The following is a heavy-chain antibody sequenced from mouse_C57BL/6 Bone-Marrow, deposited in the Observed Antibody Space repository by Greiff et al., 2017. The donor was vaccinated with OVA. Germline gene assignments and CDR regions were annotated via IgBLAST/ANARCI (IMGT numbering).Heavy chain of an antibody. V-gene: IGHV6-6*01. CDR2: IRNKANNHAT. D-gene: IGHD1-1*01. Sequence: EVKVEESGGGLVQPGGSMKLSCAASGFTFSDAWMDWVRQSPEQGLEWVAEIRNKANNHATYYAESVKGRLTISRADSKSRVYLQMNNLKAKDTGIYYCTSIQCDGSSYWYFDVWGTGTTVTVSS. CDR3: TSIQCDGSSYWYFDV. CDR1: GFTFSDAW. J-gene: IGHJ1*03.